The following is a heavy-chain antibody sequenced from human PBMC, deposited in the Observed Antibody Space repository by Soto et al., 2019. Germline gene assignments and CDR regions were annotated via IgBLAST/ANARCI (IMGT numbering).Heavy chain of an antibody. CDR2: INPSGGST. Sequence: QVQLVQSGAEVKKPGASVKVSCKASGYTFTSYYMHWVRQAPGQGLEWMGIINPSGGSTSYAQKFQGRVTMTRDTSTSTVYMELSSLRSEDTAVYYCARSGYHRTKRGFFFDYWGQGTLVTVSS. CDR3: ARSGYHRTKRGFFFDY. V-gene: IGHV1-46*01. CDR1: GYTFTSYY. D-gene: IGHD6-13*01. J-gene: IGHJ4*02.